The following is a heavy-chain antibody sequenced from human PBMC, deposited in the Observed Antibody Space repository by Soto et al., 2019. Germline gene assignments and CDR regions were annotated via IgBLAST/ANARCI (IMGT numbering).Heavy chain of an antibody. D-gene: IGHD2-15*01. V-gene: IGHV3-33*01. Sequence: PGGSLRLSCAASGFTFSSYGMHWVRQAPGKGLEWVAVIWYDGSNKYYADSVKGRFTISRDNSKNTLCLQMNSLRAEDTAVYYCAREPQDIVVVVAASAYYFDYWGQGTLVTVSS. CDR3: AREPQDIVVVVAASAYYFDY. CDR1: GFTFSSYG. CDR2: IWYDGSNK. J-gene: IGHJ4*02.